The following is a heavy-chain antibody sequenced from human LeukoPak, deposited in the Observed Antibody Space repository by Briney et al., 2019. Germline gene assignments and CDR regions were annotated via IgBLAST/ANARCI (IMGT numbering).Heavy chain of an antibody. J-gene: IGHJ4*02. V-gene: IGHV3-15*01. CDR1: GLTFSNAW. D-gene: IGHD6-19*01. CDR2: IKSKTDGGTT. Sequence: GGSLRLSWAASGLTFSNAWMSSGRQAAGKGLEWVGRIKSKTDGGTTDYAAPVKGRFTISRDDSKNTLYLQMNSLTPEDPAVYYCPTPYSSGRYYFAHWGQGTLVTVSS. CDR3: PTPYSSGRYYFAH.